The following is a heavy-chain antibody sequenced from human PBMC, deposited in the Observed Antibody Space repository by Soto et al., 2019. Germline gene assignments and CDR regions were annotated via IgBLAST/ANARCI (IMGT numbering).Heavy chain of an antibody. Sequence: GSLRLSCAASGFTLSDYYMSWIRQAPGKGLEWVSHISGSGSTIYFADSVKGRFTISRDNAKNSLYLQMNSLRAEDTAVYYCARDCSSSSCYGYFQHWGQGTRVTVSS. D-gene: IGHD2-2*01. CDR1: GFTLSDYY. V-gene: IGHV3-11*01. CDR3: ARDCSSSSCYGYFQH. J-gene: IGHJ1*01. CDR2: ISGSGSTI.